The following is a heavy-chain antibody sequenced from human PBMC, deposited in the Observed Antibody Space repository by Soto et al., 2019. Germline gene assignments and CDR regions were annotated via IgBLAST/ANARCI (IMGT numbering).Heavy chain of an antibody. D-gene: IGHD4-17*01. J-gene: IGHJ4*02. V-gene: IGHV4-34*01. CDR2: INHSGST. Sequence: QVQLQQWGAGLLKPSETLSLTCAVYGGSFSGYYWSWIRQPPGKGLEWIGEINHSGSTNYNPSLKSRVTISVDTSKNQFSLKLSSVTAADTAVYYCARLGGGDYVGDWGQGTLVTVSS. CDR3: ARLGGGDYVGD. CDR1: GGSFSGYY.